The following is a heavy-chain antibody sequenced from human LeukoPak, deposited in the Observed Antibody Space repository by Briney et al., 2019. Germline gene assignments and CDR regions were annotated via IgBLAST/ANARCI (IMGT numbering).Heavy chain of an antibody. CDR3: TKGQYSNSFWVGLNS. Sequence: PGGSLRLSCAASGFTFDDYAMHWVRQAPGKGLEWVSLISWDGGSSYYADSVKGRFNISRDNSRNSLYLQMSSLRAEDTAVYYCTKGQYSNSFWVGLNSWGQGTLVTVFS. D-gene: IGHD6-6*01. J-gene: IGHJ5*02. CDR1: GFTFDDYA. CDR2: ISWDGGSS. V-gene: IGHV3-43D*03.